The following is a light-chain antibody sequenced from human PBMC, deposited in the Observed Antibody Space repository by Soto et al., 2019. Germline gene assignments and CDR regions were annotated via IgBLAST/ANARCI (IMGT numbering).Light chain of an antibody. CDR3: QQYNNWPPYT. Sequence: EIVMTPSPATLSVTLGERPTLSCRASQDISSNLAWYQQNPGQAPRLLIYDASTTATGIPARFSGSGSETEFTLTISSLQSEDSAVYYCQQYNNWPPYTFGQGTKLEIK. J-gene: IGKJ2*01. CDR2: DAS. CDR1: QDISSN. V-gene: IGKV3-15*01.